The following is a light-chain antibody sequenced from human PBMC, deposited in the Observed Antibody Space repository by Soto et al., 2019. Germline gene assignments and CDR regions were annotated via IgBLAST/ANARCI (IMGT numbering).Light chain of an antibody. CDR3: QQGSTTPIT. CDR2: SAF. V-gene: IGKV1-39*01. J-gene: IGKJ5*01. CDR1: QNIGSF. Sequence: DIQMTQTQSSLSASIEDRVTISCRASQNIGSFLKLYRQKRGQAPRRLVYSAFRIQSGVPSSFNASCSGTDFTLSISSLQPEDFSTYCCQQGSTTPITFGLGTRLEIK.